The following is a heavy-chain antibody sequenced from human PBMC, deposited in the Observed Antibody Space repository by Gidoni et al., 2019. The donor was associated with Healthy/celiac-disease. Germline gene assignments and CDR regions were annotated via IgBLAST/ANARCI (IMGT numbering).Heavy chain of an antibody. Sequence: EVQLVESGGGLVQPGGSLRLSCAASGFTFSSYSMNWVRQAPGKGLEWVSYISSSSSTIYYADPVKGRFTISRDNAKNSLYLQMNSLRAEDTAVYYCARDPELYPVPLDYWGQGTLVTVSS. CDR3: ARDPELYPVPLDY. J-gene: IGHJ4*02. V-gene: IGHV3-48*01. CDR1: GFTFSSYS. CDR2: ISSSSSTI. D-gene: IGHD1-7*01.